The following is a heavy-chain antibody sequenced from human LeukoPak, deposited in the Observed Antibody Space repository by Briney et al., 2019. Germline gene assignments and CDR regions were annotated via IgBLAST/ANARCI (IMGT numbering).Heavy chain of an antibody. CDR1: GGSISSGRYY. Sequence: SETLSVTCTVSGGSISSGRYYWNWIRQPAGKGLEWIGEINHSGSTNYNPSLKSRVTISVGTSKNQFSLKLSSVTAADTAVYYCARRASYYYDSSGHRRAFDIWGQGTMVTVSS. V-gene: IGHV4-61*10. J-gene: IGHJ3*02. CDR2: INHSGST. D-gene: IGHD3-22*01. CDR3: ARRASYYYDSSGHRRAFDI.